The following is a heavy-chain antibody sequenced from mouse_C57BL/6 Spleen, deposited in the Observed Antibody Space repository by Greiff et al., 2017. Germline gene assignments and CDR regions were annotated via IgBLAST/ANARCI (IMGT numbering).Heavy chain of an antibody. CDR3: ARSPLSFIDAMDY. V-gene: IGHV7-3*01. J-gene: IGHJ4*01. Sequence: EVKVVESGGGLVQPGGSLSLSCAASGFTFTDYYMSWVRQPPGKALEWLGFIRNKANGYTTEYSASVKGRFTISRDNSQSILYLQMNALRAEDSATYYCARSPLSFIDAMDYWGQGTSVTVSS. D-gene: IGHD1-1*01. CDR1: GFTFTDYY. CDR2: IRNKANGYTT.